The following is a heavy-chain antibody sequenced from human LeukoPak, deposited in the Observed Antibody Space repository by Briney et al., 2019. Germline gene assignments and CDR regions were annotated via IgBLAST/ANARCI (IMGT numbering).Heavy chain of an antibody. Sequence: GGSLRLSCAASGFTFSSYSMNWVRQAPGKGLEWVSSISSSSSYIYYADSVKGRFTISRDNAKNSLYLQMNSLRAEDTAVYYCARGWTAEYFQHWGQGTLVTVSS. V-gene: IGHV3-21*01. D-gene: IGHD1-1*01. CDR1: GFTFSSYS. CDR2: ISSSSSYI. CDR3: ARGWTAEYFQH. J-gene: IGHJ1*01.